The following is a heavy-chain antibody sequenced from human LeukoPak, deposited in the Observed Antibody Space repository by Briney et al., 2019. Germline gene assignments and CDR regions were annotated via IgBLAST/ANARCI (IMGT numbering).Heavy chain of an antibody. CDR1: GYTFTSYD. Sequence: ASVKVSCKASGYTFTSYDINWVRQAPGKGLEWMGGFDPEDGETIYAQKFQGRVTMTEDTSTDTAYMELSSLRSEDTAVYYCATGSSSWSEYFDYWGQGTRVTVSS. V-gene: IGHV1-24*01. D-gene: IGHD6-13*01. J-gene: IGHJ4*02. CDR2: FDPEDGET. CDR3: ATGSSSWSEYFDY.